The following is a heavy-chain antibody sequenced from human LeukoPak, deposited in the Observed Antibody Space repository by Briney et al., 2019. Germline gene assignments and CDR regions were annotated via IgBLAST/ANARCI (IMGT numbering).Heavy chain of an antibody. CDR2: INHSGST. V-gene: IGHV4-34*01. CDR3: ARGPSYSSGWWGSYYFDY. Sequence: PSETLSLTCAVYGGSFSGYYWSWIRQPPGKGLEWIGEINHSGSTNYNPSLKSRVTISVDTSKNQFSLKLSSVTAADTAVYYCARGPSYSSGWWGSYYFDYWGQGTLVTVSS. CDR1: GGSFSGYY. J-gene: IGHJ4*02. D-gene: IGHD6-19*01.